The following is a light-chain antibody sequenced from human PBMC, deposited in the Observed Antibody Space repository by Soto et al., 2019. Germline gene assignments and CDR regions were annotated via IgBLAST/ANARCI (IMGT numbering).Light chain of an antibody. J-gene: IGKJ1*01. CDR2: GAS. CDR1: QIVNTN. Sequence: EILLTQSPATLSLSPGERATLSCRASQIVNTNVAWYQQRPGQAPRLLIYGASTRATAVPARCTASGSGTEFTLTISSLPSEDFDVYYCQQYNTWPRTFGQGTKVDIK. V-gene: IGKV3-15*01. CDR3: QQYNTWPRT.